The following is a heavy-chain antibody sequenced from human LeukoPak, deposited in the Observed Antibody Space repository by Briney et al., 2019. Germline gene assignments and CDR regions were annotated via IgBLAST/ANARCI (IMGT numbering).Heavy chain of an antibody. CDR2: IYYSGST. CDR3: ARVGFGSHADY. D-gene: IGHD3-16*01. V-gene: IGHV4-31*03. CDR1: GGPISSGGYY. Sequence: SQTLSLTCTVSGGPISSGGYYWSWIRQHPGKGLEWIGYIYYSGSTYYNPSLKSRVTISVDTSKNQFSLKLSSVTAADTAVYYCARVGFGSHADYWGQGTLVTVSS. J-gene: IGHJ4*02.